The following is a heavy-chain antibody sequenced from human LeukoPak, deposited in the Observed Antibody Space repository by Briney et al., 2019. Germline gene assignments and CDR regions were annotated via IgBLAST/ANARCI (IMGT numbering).Heavy chain of an antibody. D-gene: IGHD5-12*01. CDR3: AKDKAPLYSGYDWDLDF. V-gene: IGHV3-9*01. J-gene: IGHJ4*02. CDR1: XXTFHXYA. Sequence: PGGSLRXSXXXXXXTFHXYAIHWVRQVPGKGLEWVSGISWNSASIGYADSVKGRFTISRDNAKNSVHLQMNSLRAEDTALYYCAKDKAPLYSGYDWDLDFWGQGTLVTVSS. CDR2: ISWNSASI.